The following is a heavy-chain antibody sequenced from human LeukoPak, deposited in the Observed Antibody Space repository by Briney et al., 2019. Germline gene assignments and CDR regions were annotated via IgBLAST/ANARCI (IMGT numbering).Heavy chain of an antibody. CDR1: GFTFSSYG. CDR3: AKESPYYDILTGYYTPLGD. Sequence: GGSLRLSCAASGFTFSSYGMHWVRQAPGKGLEWVAFIRYDGSNKYYADSVKGRFTISRDNSKNTLYLQMNSLRAEDTAVYYCAKESPYYDILTGYYTPLGDWGQGTLVTVSS. V-gene: IGHV3-30*02. J-gene: IGHJ4*02. CDR2: IRYDGSNK. D-gene: IGHD3-9*01.